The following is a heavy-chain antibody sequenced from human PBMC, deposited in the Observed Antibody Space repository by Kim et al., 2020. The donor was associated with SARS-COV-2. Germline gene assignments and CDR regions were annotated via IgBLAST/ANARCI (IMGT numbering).Heavy chain of an antibody. J-gene: IGHJ4*02. CDR3: ATEINGVAADY. V-gene: IGHV3-33*01. Sequence: GGSLRLSCAASGFTFSNYGMHWVRQTPDKGLEWVSVIWFDGNKKNYADSVKGRFTVSRDNSRNMLYLQMNSLRVEDTALYYCATEINGVAADYWGQGTLVTVSS. D-gene: IGHD6-13*01. CDR1: GFTFSNYG. CDR2: IWFDGNKK.